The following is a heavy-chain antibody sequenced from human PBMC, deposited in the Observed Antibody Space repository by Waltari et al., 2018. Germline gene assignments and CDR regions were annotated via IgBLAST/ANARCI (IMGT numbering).Heavy chain of an antibody. Sequence: QVQLHESGPGLVKPSQTLSLTCAVTGGPISDGDYFWSWIRQPPGKVLEWLGFIYYTGSPLSRQSLMRRISMSLDTSKNLFSLELTSVTAADTAVYYCARERSGSNYFDPWGQGTLVTVSS. CDR1: GGPISDGDYF. J-gene: IGHJ5*02. D-gene: IGHD3-3*01. CDR2: IYYTGSP. V-gene: IGHV4-30-4*08. CDR3: ARERSGSNYFDP.